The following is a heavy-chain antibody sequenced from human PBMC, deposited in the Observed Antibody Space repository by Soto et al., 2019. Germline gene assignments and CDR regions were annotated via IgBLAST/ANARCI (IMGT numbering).Heavy chain of an antibody. V-gene: IGHV4-31*03. Sequence: QVQLQESGPGLVKPSQTLSLTCTVSGGSISSGCYYWRWIRQHPGKGLEWIGYIYYSGSTYYNPSLKSRVTISVDTSKNQFSLKLSSVTAADTAVYYCARDPGRAGVTTPRWGQGTLVTVSS. D-gene: IGHD4-17*01. J-gene: IGHJ4*02. CDR3: ARDPGRAGVTTPR. CDR2: IYYSGST. CDR1: GGSISSGCYY.